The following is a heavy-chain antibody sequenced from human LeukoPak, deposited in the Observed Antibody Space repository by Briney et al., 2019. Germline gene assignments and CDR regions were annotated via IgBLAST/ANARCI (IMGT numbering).Heavy chain of an antibody. CDR3: ASMEGYSLYAFDI. CDR2: IYYSGST. J-gene: IGHJ3*02. D-gene: IGHD2-21*01. Sequence: KPSETPSLTCTVSGGSISSYYWSWIRQPAGKGLEWIGYIYYSGSTNYNPSLKSRVTISVDTSKNQFSLKLSSVTAADTAVYYCASMEGYSLYAFDIWGQGTMVTVSS. CDR1: GGSISSYY. V-gene: IGHV4-59*08.